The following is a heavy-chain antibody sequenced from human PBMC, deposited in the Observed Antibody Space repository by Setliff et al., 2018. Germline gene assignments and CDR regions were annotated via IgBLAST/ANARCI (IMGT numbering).Heavy chain of an antibody. V-gene: IGHV4-4*08. D-gene: IGHD2-15*01. Sequence: PSETLSLTCSVAGGPMTDFFWHWFRRPPGKGLEWIGYIYTKGGTNYSPSLKSRVTVSVDRSRNQFSLTLSSVSAADMAVYYCARGLNTESWTPLYWSPGTLVTVSS. CDR2: IYTKGGT. CDR3: ARGLNTESWTPLY. CDR1: GGPMTDFF. J-gene: IGHJ4*02.